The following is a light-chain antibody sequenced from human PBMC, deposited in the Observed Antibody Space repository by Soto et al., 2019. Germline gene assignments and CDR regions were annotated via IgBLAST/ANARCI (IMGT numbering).Light chain of an antibody. V-gene: IGLV2-14*01. CDR3: FSYTSSGTYV. CDR1: SSDVGNYKY. J-gene: IGLJ1*01. CDR2: EVS. Sequence: QCALAQPASVSGSPGQSITMSCTGTSSDVGNYKYVSWYQQHPGKAPKLMIYEVSNRPSGVSNRFSGSKSGNTASLTISGLQAEDETDYYCFSYTSSGTYVFGTGTKVT.